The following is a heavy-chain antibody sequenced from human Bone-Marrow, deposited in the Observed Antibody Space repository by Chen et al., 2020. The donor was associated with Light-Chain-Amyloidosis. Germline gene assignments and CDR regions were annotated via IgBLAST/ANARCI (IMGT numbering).Heavy chain of an antibody. J-gene: IGHJ6*02. Sequence: EVQLLEAGGGLVQPGGSLRLVCAASGFSFSSYAMSLVRQAPGKGLEWVSGISGSGGSTYYADSVKGRFTISRDNSKNTLYLQMNSLRAEDTAVYYCAKRPPYPSIYGMDVWGQGTTVTVSS. CDR1: GFSFSSYA. V-gene: IGHV3-23*01. CDR3: AKRPPYPSIYGMDV. CDR2: ISGSGGST. D-gene: IGHD2-21*01.